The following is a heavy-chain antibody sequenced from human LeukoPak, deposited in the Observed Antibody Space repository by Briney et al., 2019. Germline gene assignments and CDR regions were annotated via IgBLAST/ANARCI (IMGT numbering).Heavy chain of an antibody. V-gene: IGHV3-74*01. D-gene: IGHD3-16*01. CDR3: ARAKPGGNWFDP. J-gene: IGHJ5*02. CDR1: GFTFSAYA. CDR2: INTDGSGT. Sequence: GGSLRLSCEASGFTFSAYAMTWVRQAPGKGLLWASRINTDGSGTIYADSVKGRFTISRDNANNTLYLQMNSLRAEDTALYYCARAKPGGNWFDPWGQGTLVTVSS.